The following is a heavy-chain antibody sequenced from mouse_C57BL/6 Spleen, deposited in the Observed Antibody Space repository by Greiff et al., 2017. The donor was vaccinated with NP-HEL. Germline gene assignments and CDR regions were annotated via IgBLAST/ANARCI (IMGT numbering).Heavy chain of an antibody. D-gene: IGHD4-1*01. CDR3: ALTGTNDY. V-gene: IGHV1-50*01. CDR1: GYTFTSYW. Sequence: VQLQQSGAELVKPGASVKLSCKASGYTFTSYWMQWVKQRPGQGLEWIGEIDPSDSYTNYHQKFKGKATLTVDTSSSTAYMQLSSLTSEDSAVYYCALTGTNDYWGQGTTLTVSS. CDR2: IDPSDSYT. J-gene: IGHJ2*01.